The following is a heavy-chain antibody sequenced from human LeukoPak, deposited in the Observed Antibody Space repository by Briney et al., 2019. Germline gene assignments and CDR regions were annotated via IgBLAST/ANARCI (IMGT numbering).Heavy chain of an antibody. CDR1: GYTFTSSD. CDR3: ARAAATRGWFDP. D-gene: IGHD2-15*01. CDR2: MNPNSGNT. V-gene: IGHV1-8*03. Sequence: ASVKVSCKASGYTFTSSDINWVRQATGQGLEWMGWMNPNSGNTGYAQKFQGRVTITRNTSIGTAYMELSSLRSEDTAVYYCARAAATRGWFDPWGQGTLVTVSS. J-gene: IGHJ5*02.